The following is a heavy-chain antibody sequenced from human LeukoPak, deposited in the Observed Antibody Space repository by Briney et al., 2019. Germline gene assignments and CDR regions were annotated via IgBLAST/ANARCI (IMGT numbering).Heavy chain of an antibody. CDR1: GFTFTNYA. CDR2: MSGGGGSI. CDR3: AKGYDSSTYSSLHY. J-gene: IGHJ4*02. Sequence: GGSLRLSCAASGFTFTNYAMNWVRQAPGKGLEWLAAMSGGGGSIFYADSVKGRFTISRDNSKNTLDLEMNSLRAEDTAVYYCAKGYDSSTYSSLHYWGQGTLVTVSS. V-gene: IGHV3-23*01. D-gene: IGHD3-22*01.